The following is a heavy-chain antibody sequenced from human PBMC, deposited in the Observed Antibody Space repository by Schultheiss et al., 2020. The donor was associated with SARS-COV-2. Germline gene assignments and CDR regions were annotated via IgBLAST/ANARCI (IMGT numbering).Heavy chain of an antibody. D-gene: IGHD2-21*02. CDR1: GGSFSSYF. Sequence: SETLSLTCTVSGGSFSSYFWTWIRQPAGKGLEWIGYIYYSGTTSYNPSLKGRVTISVDTSKNQLSLRLTSVTAADTAVYYCAKNGDLDKNYYYGMDVWGQGTTVTVSS. V-gene: IGHV4-59*06. CDR3: AKNGDLDKNYYYGMDV. J-gene: IGHJ6*02. CDR2: IYYSGTT.